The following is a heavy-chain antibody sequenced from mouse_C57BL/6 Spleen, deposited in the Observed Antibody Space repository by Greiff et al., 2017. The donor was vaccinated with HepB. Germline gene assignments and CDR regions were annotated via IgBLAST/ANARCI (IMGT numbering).Heavy chain of an antibody. CDR3: TRGGLDYYGSRRYYFDY. Sequence: QVQLQQSGAELVRPGASVTLSCKASGYTFTDYEMHWVKQTPVHGLEWIGAIDPETGGTAYNQKFKGKAILTADKSSSTAYMELRSLTSEDSAVYYCTRGGLDYYGSRRYYFDYWGQGTTLTVSS. CDR2: IDPETGGT. D-gene: IGHD1-1*01. V-gene: IGHV1-15*01. CDR1: GYTFTDYE. J-gene: IGHJ2*01.